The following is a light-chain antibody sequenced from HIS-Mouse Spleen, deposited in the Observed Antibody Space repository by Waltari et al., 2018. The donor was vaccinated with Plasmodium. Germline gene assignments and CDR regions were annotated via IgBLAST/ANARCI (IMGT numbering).Light chain of an antibody. V-gene: IGLV2-8*01. CDR1: SSDVGGYNY. CDR2: EVS. CDR3: SSYAGSNNLV. J-gene: IGLJ2*01. Sequence: QSALTQPPSASGSPGQSVTISCTGTSSDVGGYNYVSWYQQHPAKAPKLMIYEVSKRPSGVPARFSGSKSGNPASLTVSGLQAEDEADYYCSSYAGSNNLVFGGGTKLTVL.